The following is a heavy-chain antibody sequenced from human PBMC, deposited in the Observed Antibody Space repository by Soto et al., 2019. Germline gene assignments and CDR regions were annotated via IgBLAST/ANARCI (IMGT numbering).Heavy chain of an antibody. D-gene: IGHD3-10*01. V-gene: IGHV3-33*02. CDR3: ARDISFGAYDL. CDR1: GFTFSRHG. CDR2: IWYDGTRE. Sequence: VGSLGLSCTASGFTFSRHGMRWARQAPGKGLEWVALIWYDGTRESYADFARGRFTISRDNFASTLYLQMNSLRAEDTAVYYCARDISFGAYDLWGQGTLVTVSS. J-gene: IGHJ5*02.